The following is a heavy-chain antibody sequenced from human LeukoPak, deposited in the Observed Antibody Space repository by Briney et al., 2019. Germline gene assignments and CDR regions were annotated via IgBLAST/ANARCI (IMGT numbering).Heavy chain of an antibody. D-gene: IGHD2-15*01. Sequence: ASVKVSCKVSGYTLTELSMHWVRQAPGKGLEWMGGFDPEDGETIYAQKFQGRVTMTEGTSTDTAYMELSSLRSEDTAVYYCATTSDCSGGSCYPKNWFDPWGQGTLVTVSS. J-gene: IGHJ5*02. V-gene: IGHV1-24*01. CDR2: FDPEDGET. CDR1: GYTLTELS. CDR3: ATTSDCSGGSCYPKNWFDP.